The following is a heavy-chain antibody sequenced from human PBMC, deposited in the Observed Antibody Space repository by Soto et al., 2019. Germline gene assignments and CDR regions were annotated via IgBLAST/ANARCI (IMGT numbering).Heavy chain of an antibody. CDR1: GFTVSSTY. CDR3: ARAPLFYDSSGYPSHIFDI. CDR2: IYSGGST. V-gene: IGHV3-53*01. Sequence: GGSLRLSCEASGFTVSSTYMSWVRQAPGKGLEWVSFIYSGGSTSYADSVKGRFIISRDSSKNTLYPQMNSLRAEDTAVYYCARAPLFYDSSGYPSHIFDIWGQGTMVTVSS. D-gene: IGHD3-22*01. J-gene: IGHJ3*02.